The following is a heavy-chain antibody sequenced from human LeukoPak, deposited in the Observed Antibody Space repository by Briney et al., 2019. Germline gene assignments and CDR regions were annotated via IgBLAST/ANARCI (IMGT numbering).Heavy chain of an antibody. Sequence: PSETLSLTCTVSAGSISTYYWSWIRQPAGKGLEWIGRIHTSGSTNYNPSLKSRVTMSVDTSKNQFSLKLSSVTAADTAVYFCARDLVSSSSVDYWGQGTLVTVSS. CDR1: AGSISTYY. V-gene: IGHV4-4*07. J-gene: IGHJ4*02. D-gene: IGHD6-6*01. CDR3: ARDLVSSSSVDY. CDR2: IHTSGST.